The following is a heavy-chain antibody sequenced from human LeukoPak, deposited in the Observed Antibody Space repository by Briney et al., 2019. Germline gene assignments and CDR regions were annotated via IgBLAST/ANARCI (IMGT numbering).Heavy chain of an antibody. D-gene: IGHD6-19*01. CDR2: ISVYNGNT. Sequence: ASMKVSCKASGYIFTIYGISWVRQAPGQGLEWMGWISVYNGNTNYAQKLQGRVTMTTDTSASTAYMELRSLRSDDTAVYYCATVAVAGTLKWFDPWGQGTLVTVSS. J-gene: IGHJ5*02. CDR1: GYIFTIYG. V-gene: IGHV1-18*01. CDR3: ATVAVAGTLKWFDP.